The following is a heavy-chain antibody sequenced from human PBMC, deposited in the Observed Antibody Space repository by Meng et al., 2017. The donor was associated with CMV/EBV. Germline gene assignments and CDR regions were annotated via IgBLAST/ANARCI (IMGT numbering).Heavy chain of an antibody. CDR2: IIPIFGTA. CDR1: GGTFSSYA. V-gene: IGHV1-69*05. CDR3: ARGSFTYDSLNYFDY. Sequence: SVKVSCKASGGTFSSYAISWVRQAPGQGLEWMGGIIPIFGTANYAQKFQGRVTITTDESTSTAYMEMSSLRSEDTAVYYCARGSFTYDSLNYFDYWGQGTLVTVSS. D-gene: IGHD3-3*01. J-gene: IGHJ4*02.